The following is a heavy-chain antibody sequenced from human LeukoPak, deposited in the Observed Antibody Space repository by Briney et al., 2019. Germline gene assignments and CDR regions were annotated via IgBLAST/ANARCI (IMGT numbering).Heavy chain of an antibody. CDR3: ARARTYYDSSGSGY. CDR2: ISSSSSYT. J-gene: IGHJ4*02. CDR1: GFTFSDYY. Sequence: PGGSLRLSCAASGFTFSDYYMSWIRQAPGKGLEWVSYISSSSSYTNYADSVKGRFTISRDNAKNSLYLQMNSLRAEDTAVYYCARARTYYDSSGSGYWGQGTLVTVSS. V-gene: IGHV3-11*06. D-gene: IGHD3-22*01.